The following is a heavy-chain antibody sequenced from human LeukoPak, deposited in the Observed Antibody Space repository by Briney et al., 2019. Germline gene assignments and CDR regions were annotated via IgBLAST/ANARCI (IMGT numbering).Heavy chain of an antibody. CDR1: GGTFSSYA. CDR3: ASAYDFWSGSNY. D-gene: IGHD3-3*01. CDR2: IIPIFGTA. V-gene: IGHV1-69*13. Sequence: SVKVSCKAYGGTFSSYAISWVRQAPGQGLEWMGGIIPIFGTANYAQKFQGRVTITADESASTAYMELSSLRSEDTAVYYCASAYDFWSGSNYWGQGTLVTVSS. J-gene: IGHJ4*02.